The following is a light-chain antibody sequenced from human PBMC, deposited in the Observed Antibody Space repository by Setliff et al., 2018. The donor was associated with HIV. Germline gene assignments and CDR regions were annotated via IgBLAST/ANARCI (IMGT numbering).Light chain of an antibody. CDR2: DVT. J-gene: IGLJ1*01. V-gene: IGLV2-23*02. CDR3: CSYAGSGPV. CDR1: SSDVGGYNY. Sequence: QSVLTQPASVSGSPGQSITLSCTGTSSDVGGYNYVSWYQQHPDKAPKLMIYDVTNRPSGVSDRFSGSKSGNTASLTISGLQAEDEADYYCCSYAGSGPVFGAGTKVTVL.